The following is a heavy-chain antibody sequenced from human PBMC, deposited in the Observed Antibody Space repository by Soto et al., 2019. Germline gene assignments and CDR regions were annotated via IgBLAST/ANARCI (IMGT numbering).Heavy chain of an antibody. Sequence: QVQLVQSGAEVKKPGASVKVSCKASGYTFTNYGIIWVRQAPGQGLEWMGWINANNGNTDYVQKIQGRVTMTTDTSTSTAYMELRSLRSDDTAVYYCARGPYYYDSSGPLKCDYWGQGTLVTVSS. CDR2: INANNGNT. CDR1: GYTFTNYG. CDR3: ARGPYYYDSSGPLKCDY. J-gene: IGHJ4*02. V-gene: IGHV1-18*01. D-gene: IGHD3-22*01.